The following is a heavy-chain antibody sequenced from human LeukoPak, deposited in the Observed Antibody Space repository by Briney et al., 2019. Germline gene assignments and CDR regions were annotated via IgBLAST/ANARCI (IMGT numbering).Heavy chain of an antibody. D-gene: IGHD2-2*02. CDR2: INHSGST. Sequence: PSETLSLTCAVYGGSFSGHYWSWIRQPPGKGLEWIGEINHSGSTNYNPSLKSRVTISVDTSKNQFSLKLSSVTAADTAVYYCAAYQLPYSDAFDIWGQGTMVTVSS. CDR3: AAYQLPYSDAFDI. CDR1: GGSFSGHY. V-gene: IGHV4-34*01. J-gene: IGHJ3*02.